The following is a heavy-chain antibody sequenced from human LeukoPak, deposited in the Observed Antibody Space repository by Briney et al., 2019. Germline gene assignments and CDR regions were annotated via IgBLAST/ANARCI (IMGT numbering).Heavy chain of an antibody. V-gene: IGHV4-39*01. J-gene: IGHJ4*02. CDR2: IYYSGST. Sequence: SETLSLTCTVSGGSISSSSYYWGWIRQPPGKGLEWIGSIYYSGSTYYNPSLKSRVTISVDTSKNQFSLKLSSVTAADTAVYYCASKGRLAAGNSGLDYWGQGTLVTVSS. CDR3: ASKGRLAAGNSGLDY. D-gene: IGHD6-13*01. CDR1: GGSISSSSYY.